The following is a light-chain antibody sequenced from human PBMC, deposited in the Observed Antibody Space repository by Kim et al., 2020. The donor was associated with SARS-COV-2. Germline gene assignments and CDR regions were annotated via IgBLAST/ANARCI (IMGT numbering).Light chain of an antibody. J-gene: IGLJ2*01. CDR1: SLRSYY. CDR2: GRN. Sequence: VALGQTVRINCKGESLRSYYATWYRQRPGQAPILFIYGRNNRPSGIPDRFSGPSSGNTATLTITGTQAGDEADYYCNSRDSNDNVVFGGGTQLTVL. CDR3: NSRDSNDNVV. V-gene: IGLV3-19*01.